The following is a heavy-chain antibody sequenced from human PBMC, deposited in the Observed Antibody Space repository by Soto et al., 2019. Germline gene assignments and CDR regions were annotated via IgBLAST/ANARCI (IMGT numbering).Heavy chain of an antibody. J-gene: IGHJ4*02. CDR1: GFRFKSFV. D-gene: IGHD3-16*01. Sequence: QVQLVESGGGVVQPGTSLRLSCAASGFRFKSFVMHWVRQAPGKGLEWVAFTSYDGNNKDYGDSVKGRFTVSRDNSQNKLQLQMYFLRPEDPALYYCARWGTTGGFDLWGQGTLVSVSS. CDR3: ARWGTTGGFDL. V-gene: IGHV3-30*19. CDR2: TSYDGNNK.